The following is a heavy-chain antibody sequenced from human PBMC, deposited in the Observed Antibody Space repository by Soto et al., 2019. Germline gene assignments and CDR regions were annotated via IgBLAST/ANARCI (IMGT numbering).Heavy chain of an antibody. V-gene: IGHV3-64D*09. CDR3: VKDFQYISSSAFDI. D-gene: IGHD6-6*01. CDR1: GCTFSSYA. CDR2: IISNGGST. Sequence: GGSLRLSCSASGCTFSSYAMHWVRQAPGKGLEYVSAIISNGGSTYYADSVKGRFTIYRDNSKNTLYLQMSSLRAEDTAVYSCVKDFQYISSSAFDIWGQGTMVTVSS. J-gene: IGHJ3*02.